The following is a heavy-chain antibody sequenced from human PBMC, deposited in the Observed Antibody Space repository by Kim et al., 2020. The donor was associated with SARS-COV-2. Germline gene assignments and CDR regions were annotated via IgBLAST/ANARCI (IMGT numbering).Heavy chain of an antibody. CDR2: INHSGST. CDR3: ARGYPVTYFSYVYGMDD. V-gene: IGHV4-34*01. CDR1: GGSFSGYY. Sequence: SETLSLTCAVYGGSFSGYYWSWIRQPPGKGLEWIGEINHSGSTNYNPSLKSRVTISVDTSKNQFSLKLSSVTAADTAVYYCARGYPVTYFSYVYGMDDWG. D-gene: IGHD4-17*01. J-gene: IGHJ6*01.